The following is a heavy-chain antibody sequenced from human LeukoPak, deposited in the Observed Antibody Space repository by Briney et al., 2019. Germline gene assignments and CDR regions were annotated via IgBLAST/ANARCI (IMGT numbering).Heavy chain of an antibody. V-gene: IGHV4-59*12. CDR3: ARGLSPRGVGATAPHAFDI. J-gene: IGHJ3*02. D-gene: IGHD1-26*01. Sequence: SGTLSLTCTVSGGSISSYYWSWIRQPPGKGLEWIGYIYYSGSTNYNPSLKSRVTISVDTSKNQFSLKLSSVTAADTAVYYCARGLSPRGVGATAPHAFDIWGQGTMVTVSS. CDR2: IYYSGST. CDR1: GGSISSYY.